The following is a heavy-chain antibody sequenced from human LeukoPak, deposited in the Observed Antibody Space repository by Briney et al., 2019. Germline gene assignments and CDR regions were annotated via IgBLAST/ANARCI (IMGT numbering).Heavy chain of an antibody. D-gene: IGHD6-19*01. CDR2: ISGGGGST. V-gene: IGHV3-23*01. J-gene: IGHJ4*02. Sequence: GGSLRLSCAASGFTFTSYSMNWVRQAPGKGLEWVSTISGGGGSTYYADSVKGRFTISRDNSKNTLYLQVNSLRAEDTAVYYCERGRDSSGWFLPGLLDYWGQGTLVTVSS. CDR3: ERGRDSSGWFLPGLLDY. CDR1: GFTFTSYS.